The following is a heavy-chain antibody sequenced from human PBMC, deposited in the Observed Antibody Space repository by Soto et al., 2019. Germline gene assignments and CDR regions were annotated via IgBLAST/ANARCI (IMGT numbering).Heavy chain of an antibody. V-gene: IGHV4-31*03. CDR1: GGSINSGDSY. Sequence: QVQLQESGPGLVRPSQTLSLTCTVSGGSINSGDSYWNWIRQHPEKGLEWIGYINYRGSTFYNPYLKSRIIISVDTSKNQFSLKLSSVTAADTAVYYCARDAPGVAPYWGQGTLVTVSS. D-gene: IGHD2-15*01. CDR2: INYRGST. J-gene: IGHJ4*02. CDR3: ARDAPGVAPY.